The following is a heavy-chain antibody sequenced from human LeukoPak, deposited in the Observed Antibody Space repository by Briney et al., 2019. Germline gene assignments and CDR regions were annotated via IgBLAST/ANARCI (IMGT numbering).Heavy chain of an antibody. CDR2: ISSSSSYI. J-gene: IGHJ4*02. CDR3: ARASGAYYPFDY. D-gene: IGHD4-17*01. V-gene: IGHV3-21*01. CDR1: GFTFSSYS. Sequence: GGSLRLSCAASGFTFSSYSMNWVRQAPGKGLEWVSSISSSSSYIYYADSVKGRFTISRDNAKNSLYLQMNSLRAEDTAVYYCARASGAYYPFDYWGQGTLVTVSS.